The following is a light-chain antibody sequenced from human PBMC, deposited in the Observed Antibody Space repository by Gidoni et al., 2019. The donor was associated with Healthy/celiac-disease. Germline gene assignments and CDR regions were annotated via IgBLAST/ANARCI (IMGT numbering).Light chain of an antibody. J-gene: IGKJ1*01. CDR2: TAS. CDR3: QKYNSDSWT. V-gene: IGKV1-27*01. CDR1: QSISNF. Sequence: QMTQSPSSLSASVGDRVTITCRASQSISNFLAWYQQKPGKVPKLLIYTASTLQTGVPSRFSGSGSGTDFTLTISSLQPEDVATYYCQKYNSDSWTFGQGTKVEIK.